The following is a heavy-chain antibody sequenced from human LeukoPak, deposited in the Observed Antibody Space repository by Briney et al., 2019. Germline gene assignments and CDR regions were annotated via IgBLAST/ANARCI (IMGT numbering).Heavy chain of an antibody. CDR1: GFTFSSYE. V-gene: IGHV3-48*03. Sequence: GGSLRLSCAASGFTFSSYEMNWVRQAPGKGLEWVSYITSSGSTIYYADSVKGRFTISRDNAKNSLYLQMNSLRAEDTAVYYCARDAAPYDSSGYYSYWGQGTLVTVSS. CDR2: ITSSGSTI. CDR3: ARDAAPYDSSGYYSY. J-gene: IGHJ4*02. D-gene: IGHD3-22*01.